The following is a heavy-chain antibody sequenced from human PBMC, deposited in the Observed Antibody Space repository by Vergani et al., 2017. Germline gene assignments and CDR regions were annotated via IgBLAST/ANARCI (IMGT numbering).Heavy chain of an antibody. Sequence: QVQLVESGGGVVQPGRSLRLSCAASGFTFSSYAMHWVRQAPGKGLEWVAVIWYDGSNKYYADSVKGRFTISRDNSKNTLYLQMNSLRAEDTAVYYCARDQVGATNWYFDLWGRGTLVTVSS. CDR3: ARDQVGATNWYFDL. CDR1: GFTFSSYA. J-gene: IGHJ2*01. D-gene: IGHD1-26*01. V-gene: IGHV3-30*07. CDR2: IWYDGSNK.